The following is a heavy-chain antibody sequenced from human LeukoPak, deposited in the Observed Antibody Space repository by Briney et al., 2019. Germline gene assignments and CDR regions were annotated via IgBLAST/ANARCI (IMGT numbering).Heavy chain of an antibody. CDR2: IGYDGSNK. CDR1: GFTFTNYG. CDR3: AKGLYYKDRSGYPA. D-gene: IGHD3-22*01. J-gene: IGHJ5*02. V-gene: IGHV3-30*02. Sequence: TGGSLRLSCAASGFTFTNYGMHWVRQAPGKGLEGVAFIGYDGSNKYYADSVKGRFTVSRDNSKNTLYLQMNSLRTEDTAVYYCAKGLYYKDRSGYPAWGQGTLVTISS.